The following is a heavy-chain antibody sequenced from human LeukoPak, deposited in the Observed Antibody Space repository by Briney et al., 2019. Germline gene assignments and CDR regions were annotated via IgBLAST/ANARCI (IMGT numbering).Heavy chain of an antibody. J-gene: IGHJ6*03. V-gene: IGHV3-48*01. Sequence: GGSLRLSCAASGFSFSNYYMIWVRQAPGKGLECISYITPSSDIIHYADSVKGRFAVSRDNAKNLLYLQMNSLRVEDTALYYCAKGTYSDHPHYMDVWGKGTTVTVSS. CDR3: AKGTYSDHPHYMDV. D-gene: IGHD4-17*01. CDR1: GFSFSNYY. CDR2: ITPSSDII.